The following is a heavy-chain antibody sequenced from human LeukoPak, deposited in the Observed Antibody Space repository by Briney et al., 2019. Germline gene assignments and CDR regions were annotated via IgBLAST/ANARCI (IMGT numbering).Heavy chain of an antibody. CDR1: GYTFTSYD. CDR2: TNPNSGNT. J-gene: IGHJ3*02. CDR3: ASFYYDSSGYYSAFDI. D-gene: IGHD3-22*01. Sequence: ASVKVSCKASGYTFTSYDINWVRQATGQGLEWMGWTNPNSGNTGYAQKFQGRVTMTRNTSISTAYMELSSLRSEDTAVYYCASFYYDSSGYYSAFDIWGQGTMVTVSS. V-gene: IGHV1-8*01.